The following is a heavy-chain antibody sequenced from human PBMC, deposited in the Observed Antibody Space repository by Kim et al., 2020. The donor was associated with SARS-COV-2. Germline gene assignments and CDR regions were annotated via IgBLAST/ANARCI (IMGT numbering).Heavy chain of an antibody. D-gene: IGHD1-7*01. Sequence: YADSGQDRLTISRDDAKNTLYLEMDSLTSEDTAVYYCARDPVAGTPDYVDVWGQGTRVTVSS. CDR3: ARDPVAGTPDYVDV. V-gene: IGHV3-30*01. J-gene: IGHJ4*02.